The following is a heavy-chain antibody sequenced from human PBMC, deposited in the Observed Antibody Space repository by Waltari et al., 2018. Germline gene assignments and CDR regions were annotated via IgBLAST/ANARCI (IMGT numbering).Heavy chain of an antibody. Sequence: QVQLQESGPGLVTPSETLSLTCAVSGYSISSGYYWGWIRQPPGKGLEWIGSIYHSGSTYYNPSLKSRVTISVDTSKNQFSLKLSSVTAADTAVYYCAGYSSSSDFDYWGQGTLVTVSS. CDR3: AGYSSSSDFDY. CDR2: IYHSGST. V-gene: IGHV4-38-2*01. D-gene: IGHD6-6*01. J-gene: IGHJ4*02. CDR1: GYSISSGYY.